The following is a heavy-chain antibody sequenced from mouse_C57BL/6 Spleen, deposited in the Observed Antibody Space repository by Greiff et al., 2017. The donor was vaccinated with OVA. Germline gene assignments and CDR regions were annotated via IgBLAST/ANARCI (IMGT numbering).Heavy chain of an antibody. CDR2: ISSGGSYT. CDR3: ARAIYYDRVYFDY. J-gene: IGHJ2*01. D-gene: IGHD2-4*01. V-gene: IGHV5-6*02. CDR1: GFTFSSYG. Sequence: DVMLVESGGDLVKPGGSLKLSCAASGFTFSSYGMSWVRQTPDKRLEWVATISSGGSYTYYPDSVKGRFTISRDNAKNTLYLQMSSLKSEDTAMYYCARAIYYDRVYFDYWGQGTTLTVSS.